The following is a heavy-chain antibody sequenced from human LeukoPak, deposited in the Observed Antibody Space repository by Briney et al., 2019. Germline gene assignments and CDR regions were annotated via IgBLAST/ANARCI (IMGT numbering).Heavy chain of an antibody. CDR3: ARVVGSLYYFDY. J-gene: IGHJ4*02. CDR2: IIPILGIA. V-gene: IGHV1-69*04. Sequence: GASVKVSCKASGGTFSSYAISWVRQAPGQGLEWMGRIIPILGIANYAQKFQGRVTITADKSTSTAYMELSSLRSEDTAVYYCARVVGSLYYFDYWGQGTLVTVSS. CDR1: GGTFSSYA. D-gene: IGHD1-26*01.